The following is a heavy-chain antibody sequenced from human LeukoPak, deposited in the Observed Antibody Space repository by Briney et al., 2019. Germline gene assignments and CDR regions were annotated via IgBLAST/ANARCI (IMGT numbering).Heavy chain of an antibody. V-gene: IGHV1-2*02. CDR3: ARGRDLDCSSTSCSMFDY. Sequence: ASVKVSCKASGYTFTGYYMHWVRQAPGQGLEWMGWINPNSGGTNYAQKFQGRVTMTRDTSINTAYMELSRLTSDDTAVYYCARGRDLDCSSTSCSMFDYWGQGTLVTVSS. J-gene: IGHJ4*02. CDR1: GYTFTGYY. CDR2: INPNSGGT. D-gene: IGHD2-2*01.